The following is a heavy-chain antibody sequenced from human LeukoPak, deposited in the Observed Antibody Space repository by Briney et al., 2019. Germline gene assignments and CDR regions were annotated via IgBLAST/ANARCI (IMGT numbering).Heavy chain of an antibody. D-gene: IGHD5-18*01. CDR2: IIPIFGTA. CDR3: ARAARIQLWSPADV. V-gene: IGHV1-69*01. Sequence: SVKVSCKASGGTFSSYAISWVRQAPGQGLEWMGGIIPIFGTANYAQKFQGRVTITADESTSTAYMELSSLRPEDTAVYYCARAARIQLWSPADVWGKGTTVTVSS. J-gene: IGHJ6*04. CDR1: GGTFSSYA.